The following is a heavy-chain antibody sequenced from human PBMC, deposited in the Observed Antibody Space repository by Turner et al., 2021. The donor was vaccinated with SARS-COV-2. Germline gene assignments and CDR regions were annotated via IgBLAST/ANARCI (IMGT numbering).Heavy chain of an antibody. CDR2: ISYDGSNK. Sequence: QVQLVESGGGVVQPGRSLRLSCAPSGFTFSSYGMHWVRQAPGKGLEWVAVISYDGSNKYYADSVKGRFTISRDNSKNTLYLQMNSLRAEDTAVYYCAKTGGPYCSSTSCYGGLLDYWGQGTLVTVSS. CDR3: AKTGGPYCSSTSCYGGLLDY. CDR1: GFTFSSYG. J-gene: IGHJ4*02. D-gene: IGHD2-2*01. V-gene: IGHV3-30*18.